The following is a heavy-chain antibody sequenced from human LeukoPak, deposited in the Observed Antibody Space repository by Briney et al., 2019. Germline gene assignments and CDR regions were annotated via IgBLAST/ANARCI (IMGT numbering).Heavy chain of an antibody. CDR2: ISGSGGST. J-gene: IGHJ3*02. CDR3: AKAPYSSSSDAAFDI. V-gene: IGHV3-23*01. CDR1: GFTFSSYA. Sequence: GGSLRLSCAASGFTFSSYAMSWVRQAPGKGLEWVSVISGSGGSTYYADSVKGRFTISRDNSKNSLYLQMNSLRAEDTAVYYCAKAPYSSSSDAAFDIWGQGTMVTVSS. D-gene: IGHD6-6*01.